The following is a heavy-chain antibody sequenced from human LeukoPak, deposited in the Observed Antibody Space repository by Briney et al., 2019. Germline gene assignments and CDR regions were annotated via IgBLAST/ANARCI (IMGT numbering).Heavy chain of an antibody. J-gene: IGHJ4*02. CDR2: INHSGST. V-gene: IGHV4-34*01. CDR3: ARGLYYDILTGYYPFDY. CDR1: GGSFSGYY. D-gene: IGHD3-9*01. Sequence: SETLSLTCALYGGSFSGYYWSWIRQPPGKGLEWIGEINHSGSTNYNPSLKSRVTISVDTSKNQFSLKLSSVTAADTAVYYCARGLYYDILTGYYPFDYWGQGTLVTVSS.